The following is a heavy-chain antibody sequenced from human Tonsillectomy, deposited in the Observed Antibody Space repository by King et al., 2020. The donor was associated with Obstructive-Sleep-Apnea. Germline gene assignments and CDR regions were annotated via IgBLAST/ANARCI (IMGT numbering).Heavy chain of an antibody. CDR2: FHDSGST. V-gene: IGHV4-59*01. Sequence: VQLQESGPGLVKPSETLSLTCTVSGASFSSYYWSWIRQPPGKGLEWIGNFHDSGSTNYSPSLKRRVTISVDTSNNQFSLKLSSVTDADTAVYYCARDSSYCSGGSCYSADFDYWGQGILVTVSS. D-gene: IGHD2-15*01. CDR3: ARDSSYCSGGSCYSADFDY. J-gene: IGHJ4*02. CDR1: GASFSSYY.